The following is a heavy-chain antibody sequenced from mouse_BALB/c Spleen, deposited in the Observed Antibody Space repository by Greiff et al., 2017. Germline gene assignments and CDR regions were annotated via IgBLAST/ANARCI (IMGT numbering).Heavy chain of an antibody. CDR3: ARVYSYSGGYYAMDY. CDR1: GFTFTDYY. D-gene: IGHD2-1*01. V-gene: IGHV7-3*02. J-gene: IGHJ4*01. Sequence: EVKLVESGGGLVQPGGSLRLSCATSGFTFTDYYMSWVRQPPGKALEWLGFIRNKANGYTTEYSASVKGRFTISRDNSQSILYLQMNTLRAEDSATYYCARVYSYSGGYYAMDYWGQGTSVTVSS. CDR2: IRNKANGYTT.